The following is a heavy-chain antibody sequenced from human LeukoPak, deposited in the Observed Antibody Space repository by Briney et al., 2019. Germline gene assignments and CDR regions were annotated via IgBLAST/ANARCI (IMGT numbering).Heavy chain of an antibody. V-gene: IGHV3-30-3*01. J-gene: IGHJ4*02. CDR2: ISYDGSNK. CDR1: GFTFSSYA. CDR3: ARVFAGIEYYFDY. Sequence: GGSLRLSCATSGFTFSSYAMAWVRQAPGKGLEWVAFISYDGSNKYYADSVKGRFTISRDNSKNTLYLQMNSLRAEDTAVYYCARVFAGIEYYFDYWGQGTLVTVSS. D-gene: IGHD6-13*01.